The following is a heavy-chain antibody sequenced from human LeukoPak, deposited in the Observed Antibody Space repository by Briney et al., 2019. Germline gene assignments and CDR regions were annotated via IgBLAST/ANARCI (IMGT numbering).Heavy chain of an antibody. CDR1: GGSFSGYY. CDR3: ARQEAADYDFWSGPDLNWFDP. V-gene: IGHV4-34*01. J-gene: IGHJ5*02. Sequence: KPSETLSLTCAVYGGSFSGYYWSWIRQPPGEGLEWIGEINHSGSTNYNPSLKSRVTISVDTSKNQFSLKLSSVTAADTAVYYCARQEAADYDFWSGPDLNWFDPWGQGTLVTVSS. D-gene: IGHD3-3*01. CDR2: INHSGST.